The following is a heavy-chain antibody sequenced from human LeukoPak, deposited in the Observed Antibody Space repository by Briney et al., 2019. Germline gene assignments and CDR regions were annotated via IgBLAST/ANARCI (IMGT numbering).Heavy chain of an antibody. CDR3: ARGGYGSGTYYNY. D-gene: IGHD3-10*01. Sequence: SETLSLTCAVYGGSFSDYYWSWIRQPPGKGLEWIGEINHSGSTYYNPSLKSRVTISKDTSKKQFSLKLNSVTAADTAVYCCARGGYGSGTYYNYWGQGTLVTVSS. CDR2: INHSGST. V-gene: IGHV4-34*01. J-gene: IGHJ4*02. CDR1: GGSFSDYY.